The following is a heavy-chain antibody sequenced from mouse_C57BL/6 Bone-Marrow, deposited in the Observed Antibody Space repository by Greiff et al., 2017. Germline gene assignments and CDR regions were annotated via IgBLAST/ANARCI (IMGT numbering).Heavy chain of an antibody. CDR2: IYPGSGST. Sequence: QVQLQQPRAELVKPGASVKMSCKASGYTFTSYWITWVKQRPGQGLEWIGDIYPGSGSTNYNAKFKSKATLTVDTSSSTAYMQLSSLTSEDSAVYYCARGIPGYFDYWGQGTTLTVSS. CDR3: ARGIPGYFDY. V-gene: IGHV1-55*01. CDR1: GYTFTSYW. J-gene: IGHJ2*01.